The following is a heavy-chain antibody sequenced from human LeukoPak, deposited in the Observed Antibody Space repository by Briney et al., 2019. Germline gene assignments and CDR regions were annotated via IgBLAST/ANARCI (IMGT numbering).Heavy chain of an antibody. J-gene: IGHJ4*02. CDR1: GGSISSSSYY. CDR3: ARRGGYRYPY. D-gene: IGHD3-22*01. Sequence: SETLSLTCTVSGGSISSSSYYWGWIRQPPGKGLEWIGSIYHSGSTNYNPSLKSRVTISVDTSKNQFSLKLSSVTAADTAVYYCARRGGYRYPYWGQGTLVTVSS. CDR2: IYHSGST. V-gene: IGHV4-39*07.